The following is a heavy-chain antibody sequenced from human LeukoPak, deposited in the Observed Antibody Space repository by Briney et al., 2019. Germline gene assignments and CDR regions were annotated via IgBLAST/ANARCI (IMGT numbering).Heavy chain of an antibody. V-gene: IGHV3-48*01. CDR3: AKGPKQLLVRRSVWSYMDV. CDR1: GGSISSTN. D-gene: IGHD5/OR15-5a*01. J-gene: IGHJ6*03. CDR2: ISSSGSTI. Sequence: PSETLSLTCAVSGGSISSTNWWSWVRQPPGKGLEWVSYISSSGSTIYYADSVKGRFTISRDISKNTLYLQMNSLRAEDTAVYYCAKGPKQLLVRRSVWSYMDVWGKGTTVTIS.